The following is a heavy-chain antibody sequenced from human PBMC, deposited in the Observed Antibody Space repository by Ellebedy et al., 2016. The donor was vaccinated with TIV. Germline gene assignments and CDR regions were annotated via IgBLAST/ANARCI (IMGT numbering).Heavy chain of an antibody. CDR2: ISNTGSRT. V-gene: IGHV3-23*01. J-gene: IGHJ4*02. Sequence: PGGSLRLSCGASGFTFSSYAMSWVRQAPGKGLEWVSTISNTGSRTYYADSVEGRFIISRDKSKKTLYLQMNSLRAEDTAVYYCAKGRGGGSDSSAPRYYFDYWGLGTLVTVSS. CDR3: AKGRGGGSDSSAPRYYFDY. CDR1: GFTFSSYA. D-gene: IGHD3-22*01.